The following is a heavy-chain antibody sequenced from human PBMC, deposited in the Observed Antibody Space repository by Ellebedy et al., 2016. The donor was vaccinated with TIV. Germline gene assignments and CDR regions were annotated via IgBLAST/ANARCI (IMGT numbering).Heavy chain of an antibody. CDR2: ITTTSNNV. D-gene: IGHD2-8*01. CDR3: ARGVRDGD. CDR1: GFTFSLYP. Sequence: PGGSLRLSCAASGFTFSLYPMNWVRQAPGKGPEWVSSITTTSNNVYYADSVKGRFIISRDNAKNSLYLQMDSLRAEDTAVYYCARGVRDGDWGQGTLVTVSS. J-gene: IGHJ4*02. V-gene: IGHV3-21*01.